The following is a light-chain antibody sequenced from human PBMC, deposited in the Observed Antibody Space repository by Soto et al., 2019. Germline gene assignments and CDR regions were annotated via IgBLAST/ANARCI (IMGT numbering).Light chain of an antibody. V-gene: IGKV4-1*01. CDR1: QSVLYSSNNKNY. J-gene: IGKJ3*01. Sequence: DIVMTQSPDSLAVSLGERATINCKSSQSVLYSSNNKNYLAWYQQKPGQPPKLLIYWASTRESGVPDRFSGSGSGTDFTLTISSLQAEDVAVYYCHQYYSPPFAFGPGTKLHL. CDR3: HQYYSPPFA. CDR2: WAS.